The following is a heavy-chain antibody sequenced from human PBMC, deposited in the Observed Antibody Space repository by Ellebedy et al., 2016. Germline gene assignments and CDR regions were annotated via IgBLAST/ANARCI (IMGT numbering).Heavy chain of an antibody. CDR3: ARDKEETYYDILMDGFDP. V-gene: IGHV3-23*01. D-gene: IGHD3-9*01. CDR1: GFTFSSYA. Sequence: GESLKISXAASGFTFSSYAMSWVRQAPGKGLEWVSAISGSGGSTYYADSVKGRFTISRDNSKNTLYLQMNSLRAEDTAVYYCARDKEETYYDILMDGFDPWGQGTPVTVSS. J-gene: IGHJ5*02. CDR2: ISGSGGST.